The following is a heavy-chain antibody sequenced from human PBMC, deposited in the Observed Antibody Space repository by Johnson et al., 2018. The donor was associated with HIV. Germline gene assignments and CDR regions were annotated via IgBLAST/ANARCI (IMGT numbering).Heavy chain of an antibody. CDR2: ISSSGSTI. CDR3: ARDPHYYDSSGYLGRAFDI. V-gene: IGHV3-11*04. J-gene: IGHJ3*02. Sequence: QMQLVESGGGLIQPGGSLRLSCAASGFTVSSNYMSWIRQGTGKGLEWVSYISSSGSTIYYADSVKGRFTISRDNSKNTLYLQMNSLIAEDTAVYYCARDPHYYDSSGYLGRAFDIWGQGTMVTVSS. D-gene: IGHD3-22*01. CDR1: GFTVSSNY.